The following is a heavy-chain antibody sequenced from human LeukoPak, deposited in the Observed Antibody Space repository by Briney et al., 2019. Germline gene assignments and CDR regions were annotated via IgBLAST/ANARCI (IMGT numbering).Heavy chain of an antibody. V-gene: IGHV1-69*05. D-gene: IGHD3-22*01. Sequence: ASVKVSCKASGGTFSSYAISWVRQAPGQGLEWIGGIIPIFGTANYAQKFQGRVTITTDESTSTAYMELSSLRSEDTAVYYCAGDNYYDTRVGAFDIWGQGTMVTVSS. CDR2: IIPIFGTA. CDR1: GGTFSSYA. CDR3: AGDNYYDTRVGAFDI. J-gene: IGHJ3*02.